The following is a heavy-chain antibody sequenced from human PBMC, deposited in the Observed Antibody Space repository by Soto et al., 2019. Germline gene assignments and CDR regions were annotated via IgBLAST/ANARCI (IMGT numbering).Heavy chain of an antibody. D-gene: IGHD3-10*01. CDR1: GGTFSSYA. CDR3: ATRKGGSQYYYYGMDV. V-gene: IGHV1-69*12. CDR2: IIPMFGTA. J-gene: IGHJ6*02. Sequence: QVQLVQSGAEVKKPGSSVKVSCKASGGTFSSYAISWVRQAPGQGLEWMGGIIPMFGTADYAQKVKSRVTITADEPTSTAYMELSSVRSVDTGVYYCATRKGGSQYYYYGMDVWGHGAPGTGCS.